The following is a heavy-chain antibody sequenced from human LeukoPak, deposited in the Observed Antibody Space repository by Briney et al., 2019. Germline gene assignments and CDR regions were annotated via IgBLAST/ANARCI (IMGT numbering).Heavy chain of an antibody. CDR3: ARDLVYRGLGWYFDL. CDR2: TYYRSKWYN. J-gene: IGHJ2*01. D-gene: IGHD5-12*01. V-gene: IGHV6-1*01. CDR1: GDSVSSNSAA. Sequence: NLSQTLSLTCAISGDSVSSNSAAWNWIRQSPSRGLEWLGRTYYRSKWYNDYAVSVKSRITINPDTSKNQFSLQLTSVTPEDTAVYYCARDLVYRGLGWYFDLWGRGTLVTVSS.